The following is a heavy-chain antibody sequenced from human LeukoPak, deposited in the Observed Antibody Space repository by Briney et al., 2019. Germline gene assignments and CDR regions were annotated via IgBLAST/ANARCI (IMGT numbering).Heavy chain of an antibody. Sequence: SVKVSCKASGGPFSGYAISWVRQAPGQGLEWMGRIIPILGIANYAQKFQGRVTITADKSASTAYMEVSSLRSEDTAVYYCASAIVAAYYGMDVWGQGTTVTVSS. CDR1: GGPFSGYA. V-gene: IGHV1-69*04. CDR3: ASAIVAAYYGMDV. D-gene: IGHD5-12*01. CDR2: IIPILGIA. J-gene: IGHJ6*02.